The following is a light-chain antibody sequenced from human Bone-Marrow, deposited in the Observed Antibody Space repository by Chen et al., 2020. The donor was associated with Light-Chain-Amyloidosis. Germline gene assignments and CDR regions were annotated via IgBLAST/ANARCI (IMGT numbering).Light chain of an antibody. CDR1: QDIRHF. CDR3: KQYEYQYS. V-gene: IGKV1-33*01. Sequence: DIQMTQSPSSLSASVGDTVPNTCQASQDIRHFLNWYQHKPGKTPKLLVWDASNLETGVPSGFSGTGSGAVFTLTINSLKPEDFATYYCKQYEYQYSFDQGTKL. CDR2: DAS. J-gene: IGKJ2*03.